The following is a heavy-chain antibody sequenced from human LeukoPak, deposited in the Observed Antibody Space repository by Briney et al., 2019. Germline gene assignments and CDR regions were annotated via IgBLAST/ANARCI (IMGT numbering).Heavy chain of an antibody. CDR3: AREISIVGATCNWFDP. J-gene: IGHJ5*02. Sequence: ASVKVSCKASGYTFTSYGISWVRQAPGQGLEWMGWISAYNGNTNYAQKFQGRVTITADESTSTAYMELSSLRSEDTAVYYCAREISIVGATCNWFDPWGQGTLVTVSS. D-gene: IGHD1-26*01. CDR1: GYTFTSYG. CDR2: ISAYNGNT. V-gene: IGHV1-18*01.